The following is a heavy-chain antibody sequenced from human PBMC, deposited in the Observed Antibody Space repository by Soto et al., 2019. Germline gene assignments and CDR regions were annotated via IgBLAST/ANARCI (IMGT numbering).Heavy chain of an antibody. Sequence: QVTVKESGPVLVKPTETLTLTCTVSGFSFSNAGLGVSWIRQPPGKALEWLAHIFSNDEKSYSTSLKSRLTISKDTSKSQVVLIMNNMDPVDTATYYCASTYSASWYWFDPWGQGTLGTVSS. CDR3: ASTYSASWYWFDP. J-gene: IGHJ5*02. CDR1: GFSFSNAGLG. V-gene: IGHV2-26*04. CDR2: IFSNDEK. D-gene: IGHD6-13*01.